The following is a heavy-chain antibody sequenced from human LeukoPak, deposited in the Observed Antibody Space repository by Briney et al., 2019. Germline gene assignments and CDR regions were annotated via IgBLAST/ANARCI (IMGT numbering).Heavy chain of an antibody. J-gene: IGHJ3*02. CDR3: VRTGDYYDSRDAFDI. CDR2: INPTGGST. CDR1: GYTFIGYY. Sequence: ASVKVSCKASGYTFIGYYMHWVRQAPGQGLEWMGIINPTGGSTSYAQKFQGRVTMTRDMSTSTVYMELSSLRSEDTAVYYCVRTGDYYDSRDAFDIWGQGTMVTVSS. V-gene: IGHV1-46*01. D-gene: IGHD3-22*01.